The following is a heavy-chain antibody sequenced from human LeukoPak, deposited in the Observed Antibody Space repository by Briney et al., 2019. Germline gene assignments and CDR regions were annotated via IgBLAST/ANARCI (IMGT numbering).Heavy chain of an antibody. CDR3: AKSHSVYYYLFEY. D-gene: IGHD3-22*01. V-gene: IGHV3-30*02. J-gene: IGHJ4*02. CDR1: GFTFSSFG. Sequence: GGSLRLSCAASGFTFSSFGMHWVRQFPGKGLEWVAFIRNDGSYTDYADSAKRRFTLSRDNSKNTLYRQMNRRRPEDTAMYYCAKSHSVYYYLFEYWGEGILVPVSS. CDR2: IRNDGSYT.